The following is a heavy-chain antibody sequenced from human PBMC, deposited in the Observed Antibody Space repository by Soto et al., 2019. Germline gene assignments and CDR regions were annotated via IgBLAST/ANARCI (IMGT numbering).Heavy chain of an antibody. Sequence: EVQLVESGGGLVKPGGSLRLSCAASGFTFSSYSMNWVRQAPGKGLEWVSSISSSSSYIYYADSVKGRFTISRDNAKNSLYLQMNSLRAEDTAVYYWARGVGGSGTPDYNWFDPWGQGTLVTVSS. V-gene: IGHV3-21*01. J-gene: IGHJ5*02. D-gene: IGHD3-10*01. CDR2: ISSSSSYI. CDR1: GFTFSSYS. CDR3: ARGVGGSGTPDYNWFDP.